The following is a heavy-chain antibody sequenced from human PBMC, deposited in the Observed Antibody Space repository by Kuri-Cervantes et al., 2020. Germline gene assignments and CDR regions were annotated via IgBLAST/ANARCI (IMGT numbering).Heavy chain of an antibody. D-gene: IGHD6-19*01. CDR2: IGWNSVTI. CDR1: GFSFDDYA. V-gene: IGHV3-9*01. J-gene: IGHJ3*02. CDR3: ARDYLVGSAPDAFDM. Sequence: SLKISCAASGFSFDDYAMHWVRQVPGKGLEWVSSIGWNSVTIDYADSMKGRFIISRDNTKNSLYLQMGSLRPEDTAVYYCARDYLVGSAPDAFDMWGQGTMVTVSS.